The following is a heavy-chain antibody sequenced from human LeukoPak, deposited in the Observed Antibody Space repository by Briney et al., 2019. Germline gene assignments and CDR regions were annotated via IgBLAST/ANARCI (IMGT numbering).Heavy chain of an antibody. V-gene: IGHV3-21*01. CDR3: AGGQRYCGWLVL. CDR2: ISSSSNYI. CDR1: GFTFSSYS. Sequence: GGSLRLSCAASGFTFSSYSMNWVRQAPGKGLEWVSSISSSSNYIYYADSVKGRFTISRDNAKNSLYLQMNSLRAEDTAVYYRAGGQRYCGWLVLRGQGTLVTVSS. J-gene: IGHJ4*02. D-gene: IGHD3-9*01.